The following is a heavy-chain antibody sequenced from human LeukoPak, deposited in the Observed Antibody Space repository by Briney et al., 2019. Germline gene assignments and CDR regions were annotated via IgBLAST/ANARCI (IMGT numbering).Heavy chain of an antibody. Sequence: SQTLSLTCTVSGGSISSGSYYWSWIRQPAGKGLEWIGRIYTSGSTNYNPSLKSRVTISVDTSKNQFSLKLSSVTAADTAVYYCAREALYDILTGRYNRAFDYWGQGTLVTVSS. D-gene: IGHD3-9*01. J-gene: IGHJ4*02. CDR3: AREALYDILTGRYNRAFDY. V-gene: IGHV4-61*02. CDR2: IYTSGST. CDR1: GGSISSGSYY.